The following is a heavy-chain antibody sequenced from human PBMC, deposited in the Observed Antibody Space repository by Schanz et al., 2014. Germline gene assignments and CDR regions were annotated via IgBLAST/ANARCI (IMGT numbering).Heavy chain of an antibody. CDR2: IFLNDGGT. V-gene: IGHV1-46*01. Sequence: QVHLVASFSEFPSPGSSFPLSCKSSGYTFTDYYMQWVRQAPGQGLEWLGTIFLNDGGTHSAEKFQGRIIMTRDTSTSTVYLDLSSLRSEDTAVYYCARERPRKGDFDYWGQGTLVTVSS. CDR1: GYTFTDYY. CDR3: ARERPRKGDFDY. J-gene: IGHJ4*02. D-gene: IGHD1-26*01.